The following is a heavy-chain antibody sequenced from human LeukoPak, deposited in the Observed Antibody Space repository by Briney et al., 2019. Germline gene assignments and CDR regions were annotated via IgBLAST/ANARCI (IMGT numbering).Heavy chain of an antibody. D-gene: IGHD5-18*01. J-gene: IGHJ4*02. Sequence: SETLSLTCTVSGGSISSSSYYWGWIRQPPGKGLEWIGSIYYSGSTYYNPSLKSRVTISVDTSKNQFSLKLSSVTAADTAVYYCATALGYSYASGPFDYWGQGTLVTVSS. CDR3: ATALGYSYASGPFDY. CDR2: IYYSGST. CDR1: GGSISSSSYY. V-gene: IGHV4-39*07.